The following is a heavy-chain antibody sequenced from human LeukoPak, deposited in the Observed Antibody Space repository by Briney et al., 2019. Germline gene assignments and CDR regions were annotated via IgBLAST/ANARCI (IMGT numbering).Heavy chain of an antibody. V-gene: IGHV3-9*01. D-gene: IGHD6-13*01. CDR3: AKAPGIAAVVYFDY. CDR1: GFTFDDYA. CDR2: ISWNSGSK. Sequence: PGGSLRLSCAASGFTFDDYAMHWVRQAPGKGLEWVSGISWNSGSKGYADSVKGRFTISRDNAKNSLYLQMNSLRAEDTALYYCAKAPGIAAVVYFDYWGQGTLVTVSS. J-gene: IGHJ4*02.